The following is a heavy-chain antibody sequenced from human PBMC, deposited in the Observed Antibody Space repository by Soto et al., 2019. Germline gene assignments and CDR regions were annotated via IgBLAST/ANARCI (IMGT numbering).Heavy chain of an antibody. V-gene: IGHV3-23*01. J-gene: IGHJ4*02. Sequence: EVQLLESGGGLVQPGGSLRLSCAASGFTFSSYAMSWVRQAPWKGLEWVSAISGRGGSTYYADSVKGRFTISRDNSKNTLYLQMNSLRAEDTAVYCCAKGGDFWSGLSFDYWGQGTLVTVSS. CDR2: ISGRGGST. CDR3: AKGGDFWSGLSFDY. D-gene: IGHD3-3*01. CDR1: GFTFSSYA.